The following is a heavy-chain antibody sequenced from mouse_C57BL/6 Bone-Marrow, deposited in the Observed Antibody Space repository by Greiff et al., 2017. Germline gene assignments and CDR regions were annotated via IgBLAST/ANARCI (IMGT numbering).Heavy chain of an antibody. J-gene: IGHJ2*01. V-gene: IGHV14-4*01. CDR3: TYFPSGIGCGY. D-gene: IGHD3-2*02. CDR1: GFNIKDDY. Sequence: VQLQQSGAELVRPGASVKLSCTASGFNIKDDYMHWVKQRPEQGLEWIGWIDPENGDTEYASKFQGKATITADTSSNTAYLQLSSLTSEDTAVYCCTYFPSGIGCGYWGQGTTPTVSS. CDR2: IDPENGDT.